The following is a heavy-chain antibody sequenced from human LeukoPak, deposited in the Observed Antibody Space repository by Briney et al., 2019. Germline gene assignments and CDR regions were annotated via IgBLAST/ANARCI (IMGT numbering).Heavy chain of an antibody. D-gene: IGHD1-26*01. J-gene: IGHJ3*02. V-gene: IGHV3-48*01. CDR1: GFNFNNYN. Sequence: GGSLRLSCAASGFNFNNYNMNWVRQAPGKGLEWVSYISDSSSIIYYADSVKGRFTISRDNAKNSLYLQMNSLRAEDTAVYYCARDKKRLIVGTTGRAFDIWGQGTMVTVSS. CDR2: ISDSSSII. CDR3: ARDKKRLIVGTTGRAFDI.